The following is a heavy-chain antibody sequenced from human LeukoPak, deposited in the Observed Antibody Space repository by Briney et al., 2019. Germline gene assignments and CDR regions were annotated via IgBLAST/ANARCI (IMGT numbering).Heavy chain of an antibody. J-gene: IGHJ6*04. CDR3: ATTFDWLLFLDV. V-gene: IGHV3-74*01. CDR1: GFTFSSYW. Sequence: PGGSLRLSCAASGFTFSSYWMHWVRQAPGKGLVWVSRINSDGSSTSYADSMKGRFTISRDNAKNTLYLQMNSLRAEDTAVYYCATTFDWLLFLDVWGKGTTVTVSS. CDR2: INSDGSST. D-gene: IGHD3-9*01.